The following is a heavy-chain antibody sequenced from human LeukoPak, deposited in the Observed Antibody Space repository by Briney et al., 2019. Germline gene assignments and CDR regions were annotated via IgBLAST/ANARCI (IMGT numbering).Heavy chain of an antibody. Sequence: SETLSLTCTVSGGSISDYYWSWIRQPPGKGLEWIGYFSNSGTNNYNPSLKGRVTMSVDTSKNQFSLKLSSVTAADTAVYYCARHGCRDTGGTIAFDIWGQGTMVTVSS. CDR2: FSNSGTN. V-gene: IGHV4-59*08. CDR3: ARHGCRDTGGTIAFDI. D-gene: IGHD1-1*01. J-gene: IGHJ3*02. CDR1: GGSISDYY.